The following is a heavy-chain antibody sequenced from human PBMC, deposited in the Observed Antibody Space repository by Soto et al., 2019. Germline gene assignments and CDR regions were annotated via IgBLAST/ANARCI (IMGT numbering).Heavy chain of an antibody. CDR2: IKSSGST. J-gene: IGHJ4*02. CDR1: GGSITRNDHY. D-gene: IGHD6-19*01. Sequence: QLQLQESGPGLVRPSETLSLICTVSGGSITRNDHYWGWIRQSPGKGLEWIGDIKSSGSTNYNLSLKSRGSVSVEPPKNQFPLKMNSVAAADTAVYYCARLGSSGWYQGSCFDYWGQGTLVTGSS. V-gene: IGHV4-39*01. CDR3: ARLGSSGWYQGSCFDY.